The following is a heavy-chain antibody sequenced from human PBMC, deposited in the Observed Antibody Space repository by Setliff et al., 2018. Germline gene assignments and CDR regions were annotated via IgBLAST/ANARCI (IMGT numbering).Heavy chain of an antibody. Sequence: ASVKVSCKASGFVFTNYAITWVRQAPGQGLEWMGWISTDDGDTNFAQKFQGRVTLTTDTSTGTAYMELRSLTFDDTAVYYCARDWFCSGGDCSDVFDFWGQGTMVTVSS. CDR3: ARDWFCSGGDCSDVFDF. J-gene: IGHJ3*01. CDR1: GFVFTNYA. CDR2: ISTDDGDT. D-gene: IGHD2-21*02. V-gene: IGHV1-18*01.